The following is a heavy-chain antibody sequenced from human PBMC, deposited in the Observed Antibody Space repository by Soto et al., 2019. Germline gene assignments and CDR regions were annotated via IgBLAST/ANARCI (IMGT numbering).Heavy chain of an antibody. D-gene: IGHD6-19*01. J-gene: IGHJ3*02. V-gene: IGHV6-1*01. CDR1: GDSVSSNSAA. CDR3: ARDNHPEEGSGPGVDAFDI. CDR2: TYYRSKWYN. Sequence: QVQLQQSGPGLVKPSQTLSLTCAISGDSVSSNSAAWNWIRQSPSRGLEWLGRTYYRSKWYNDYAVSVKSRITINPDTSKNQFSLQLNSVTPEDTAVYYCARDNHPEEGSGPGVDAFDIWGQGTMVTVSS.